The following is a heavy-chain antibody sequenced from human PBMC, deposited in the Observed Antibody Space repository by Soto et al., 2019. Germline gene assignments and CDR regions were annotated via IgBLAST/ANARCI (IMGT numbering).Heavy chain of an antibody. D-gene: IGHD4-17*01. Sequence: GGSLRLSCAASGFTFSSYAMSWVRQAPGKGLEWVSAISGSGGSTYYADSVKGRFTISRDNSKNTLYLQMNSLRAEDTAVYYCAKDREHDYVASYYFDYWGQGTLVTVSS. CDR3: AKDREHDYVASYYFDY. CDR1: GFTFSSYA. J-gene: IGHJ4*02. V-gene: IGHV3-23*01. CDR2: ISGSGGST.